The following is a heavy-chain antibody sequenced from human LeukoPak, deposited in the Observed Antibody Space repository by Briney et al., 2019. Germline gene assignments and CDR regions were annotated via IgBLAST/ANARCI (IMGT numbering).Heavy chain of an antibody. V-gene: IGHV3-23*01. D-gene: IGHD2-2*02. J-gene: IGHJ6*02. CDR2: ISGSGSMT. Sequence: GGSLRLSCAASGFTFSSYAIAWVRRAPGKGLKWVSTISGSGSMTYYADSVKGRFTISRDNAKNSLYLQMNSLRAEDTAVYYCARVQYCSSTSCYIYYYGTDVWGQGTTVTVSS. CDR1: GFTFSSYA. CDR3: ARVQYCSSTSCYIYYYGTDV.